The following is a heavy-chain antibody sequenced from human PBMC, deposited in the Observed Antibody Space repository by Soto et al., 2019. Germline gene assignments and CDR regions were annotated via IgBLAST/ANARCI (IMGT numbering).Heavy chain of an antibody. J-gene: IGHJ6*02. CDR3: ARDGTYWVKGDYYYYGMDV. Sequence: ASVKVSCKASGYTFTSYGISWVRQAPGQGLEWMGWISAYNGNTNYAQKLQGRVTMTTDTSTSTAYMELRSLRSDDTAVYYCARDGTYWVKGDYYYYGMDVWGQGTTVTVSS. V-gene: IGHV1-18*01. D-gene: IGHD2-21*01. CDR2: ISAYNGNT. CDR1: GYTFTSYG.